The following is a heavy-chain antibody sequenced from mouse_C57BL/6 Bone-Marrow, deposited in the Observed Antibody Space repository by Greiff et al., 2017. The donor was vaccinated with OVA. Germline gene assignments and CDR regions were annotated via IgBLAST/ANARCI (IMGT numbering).Heavy chain of an antibody. CDR2: IDPSDSYT. J-gene: IGHJ2*01. CDR3: ARFPSY. V-gene: IGHV1-50*01. CDR1: GYTFTSYW. Sequence: QVQLQQPGAELVKPGASVKLSCKASGYTFTSYWMQWVKQRPGQGLEWIGEIDPSDSYTNYNQKFKGKATLTVDTSSSTAYMQLSSLTSADSAVYYCARFPSYWGQGTTLTVSS.